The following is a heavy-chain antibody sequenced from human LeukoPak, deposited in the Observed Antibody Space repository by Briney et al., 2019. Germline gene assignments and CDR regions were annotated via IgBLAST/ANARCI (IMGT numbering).Heavy chain of an antibody. D-gene: IGHD3-22*01. CDR1: GGSISSYY. CDR2: IYYSGST. Sequence: SETLSLTCTVSGGSISSYYWSWIRQPPGKGLEWIGYIYYSGSTNYNPSLKSRVTISVDTSKNQFSLRLSSVTAADTAVYYCARRSYDGSGYYYVDYWGQGTLVTVSS. J-gene: IGHJ4*02. V-gene: IGHV4-59*01. CDR3: ARRSYDGSGYYYVDY.